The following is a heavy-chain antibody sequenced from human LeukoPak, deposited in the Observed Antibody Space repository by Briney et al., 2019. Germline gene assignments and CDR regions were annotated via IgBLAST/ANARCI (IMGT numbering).Heavy chain of an antibody. CDR1: GFTFSDYY. D-gene: IGHD6-13*01. J-gene: IGHJ4*02. Sequence: GGSLRLSCAASGFTFSDYYMSWIRQAPGKGLEWVSYISSSGSTIYYADSVKGRFTISRDNAKNSLYLQMNSLRAEDTAVYYCAKAIFIAAADAFDYWGQGTLVTVSS. CDR3: AKAIFIAAADAFDY. V-gene: IGHV3-11*01. CDR2: ISSSGSTI.